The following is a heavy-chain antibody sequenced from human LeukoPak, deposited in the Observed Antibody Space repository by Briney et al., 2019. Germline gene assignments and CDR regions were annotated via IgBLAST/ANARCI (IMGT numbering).Heavy chain of an antibody. D-gene: IGHD2-2*01. CDR1: GGSISSGGYY. Sequence: SQTLSLTCTVSGGSISSGGYYWSWIRQPPGKGLEWIGEINHSGSTNYNPSLKSRVTISVDTSKNQFSLKLSSVTAADTAVYYCAREARYCSSTSCYHIHSYYYGMDVWGQGTTVTVSS. V-gene: IGHV4-30-2*01. CDR2: INHSGST. J-gene: IGHJ6*02. CDR3: AREARYCSSTSCYHIHSYYYGMDV.